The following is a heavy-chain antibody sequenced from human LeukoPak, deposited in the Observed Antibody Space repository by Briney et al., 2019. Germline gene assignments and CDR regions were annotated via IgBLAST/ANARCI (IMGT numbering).Heavy chain of an antibody. CDR1: GYSFTSYW. D-gene: IGHD2/OR15-2a*01. Sequence: PGESLKISCKGSGYSFTSYWISRVRQLAGKGLEWMGRIDPSDSYNNYSPSFQGHVTMSADKSISTAYLQWSSLKASDTAMYYCARSASSMTLPSYYYAMDVWGQGTTVTVSS. V-gene: IGHV5-10-1*01. CDR3: ARSASSMTLPSYYYAMDV. J-gene: IGHJ6*02. CDR2: IDPSDSYN.